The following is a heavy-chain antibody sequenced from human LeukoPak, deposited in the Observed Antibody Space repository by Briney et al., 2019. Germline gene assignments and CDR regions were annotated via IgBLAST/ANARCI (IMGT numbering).Heavy chain of an antibody. J-gene: IGHJ4*02. CDR3: AKGRNSYYFDSSGDY. V-gene: IGHV3-9*01. CDR1: GFTFDDYA. CDR2: ISWNNGNI. Sequence: GRSLRLSCAASGFTFDDYAMHWVRQAPGKGLEWVSGISWNNGNIGHADSVKGRFTISRDNAKNSLYLQMNSLRAEDTALYYCAKGRNSYYFDSSGDYWGQGTLVTVSS. D-gene: IGHD3-22*01.